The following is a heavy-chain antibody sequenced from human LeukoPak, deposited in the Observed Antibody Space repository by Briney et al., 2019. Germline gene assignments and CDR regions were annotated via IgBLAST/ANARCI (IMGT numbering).Heavy chain of an antibody. CDR1: GYTFSSYG. V-gene: IGHV1-18*01. J-gene: IGHJ6*02. CDR2: ISAYNGDT. D-gene: IGHD1-26*01. Sequence: ASVKVSCKASGYTFSSYGISWVRQAPGQGLEWMGWISAYNGDTNFAQKLQDRVTMTTDTSTSTAYMELRSLRSDDTAVYYCARAGVVGAPAWVDVWGQGTTVTVS. CDR3: ARAGVVGAPAWVDV.